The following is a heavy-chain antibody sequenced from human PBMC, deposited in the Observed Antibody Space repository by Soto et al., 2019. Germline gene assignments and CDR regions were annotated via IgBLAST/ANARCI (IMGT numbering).Heavy chain of an antibody. CDR1: GGSISSYY. D-gene: IGHD6-19*01. V-gene: IGHV4-59*08. J-gene: IGHJ4*02. CDR3: ARHDRSSGWYSYFDY. CDR2: IYYSGST. Sequence: SETLSLTCTVSGGSISSYYWSWIRQPPGKGLEWIGYIYYSGSTNYNPSLKSRVTISVDTSKNQFSLKLSSVTAADTAVYYCARHDRSSGWYSYFDYWGQGTLVTVSS.